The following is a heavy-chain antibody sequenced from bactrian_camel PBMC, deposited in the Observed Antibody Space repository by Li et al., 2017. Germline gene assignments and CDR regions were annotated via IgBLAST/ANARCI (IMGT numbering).Heavy chain of an antibody. CDR3: AADHNRGCMGWSTVEYDI. J-gene: IGHJ4*01. CDR2: IRTVDGST. D-gene: IGHD3*01. CDR1: DYTFSSGC. Sequence: EVQLVESGGGLVQPGGSLRLSCVASDYTFSSGCMGWFRQAPGKEREGVAGIRTVDGSTYYADSVKGRFTITQDNGKNTVYLQMNNLKPEDTAMYYCAADHNRGCMGWSTVEYDITGQGTQVTVS. V-gene: IGHV3S40*01.